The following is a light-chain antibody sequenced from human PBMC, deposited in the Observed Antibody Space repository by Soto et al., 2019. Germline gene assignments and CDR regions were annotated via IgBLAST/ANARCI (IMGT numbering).Light chain of an antibody. V-gene: IGKV3-20*01. CDR1: QSVSSSY. CDR3: QQYASSPWT. CDR2: GAS. Sequence: IVLKQDPGTLSLSPGERATLSCRASQSVSSSYLAWYQQKPGQAPRLLIYGASSRATGIPDRFSGSGSGTDFTLAISRLEPEDFAVYYCQQYASSPWTSGQGSKVDIK. J-gene: IGKJ1*01.